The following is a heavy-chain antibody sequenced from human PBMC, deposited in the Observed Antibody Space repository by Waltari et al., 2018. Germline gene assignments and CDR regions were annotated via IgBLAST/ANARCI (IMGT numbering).Heavy chain of an antibody. CDR1: GGTFSSYA. D-gene: IGHD3-22*01. V-gene: IGHV1-69*08. J-gene: IGHJ4*02. CDR3: AREVPYYYDSSGYSSYYFDY. Sequence: QVQLVQSGAEVKKPGSSVKVSCKASGGTFSSYAISWVRQAPGQGIEWMGRIIPIFGTANYAQKFQGRVTITADKSTSTAYMELSSLRSEDTAVYYCAREVPYYYDSSGYSSYYFDYWDQGTLVTVSS. CDR2: IIPIFGTA.